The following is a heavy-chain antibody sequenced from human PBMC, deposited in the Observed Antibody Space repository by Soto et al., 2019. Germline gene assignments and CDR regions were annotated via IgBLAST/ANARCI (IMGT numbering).Heavy chain of an antibody. CDR2: ISSSSSTI. J-gene: IGHJ5*02. CDR3: AREAGTWHLPLNWFDP. Sequence: EVQLVESGVGLVQPGGSLRLSCAASGFTFSSYSMNWVRQAPGKGLEWVSYISSSSSTIYYADSVKGRFTISRDNAKNSLYLQMNSLRDEDTAVYYCAREAGTWHLPLNWFDPWGQGTLVTVSS. D-gene: IGHD6-19*01. V-gene: IGHV3-48*02. CDR1: GFTFSSYS.